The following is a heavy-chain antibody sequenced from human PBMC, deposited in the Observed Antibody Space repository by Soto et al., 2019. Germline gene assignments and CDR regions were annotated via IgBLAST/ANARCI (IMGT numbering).Heavy chain of an antibody. D-gene: IGHD3-10*01. CDR2: INAGNGNT. V-gene: IGHV1-3*01. Sequence: QVQLVQSGAEVKKPGASVKVSCKASGYTFTSYAMHWVRQAPGQRLEWMGWINAGNGNTKYSQKFQGRVTITRDTSASTAYMELSSLRSEDTAVYSCARDWGYGSGRGVYFDYWGQGTLVTVSS. CDR3: ARDWGYGSGRGVYFDY. J-gene: IGHJ4*02. CDR1: GYTFTSYA.